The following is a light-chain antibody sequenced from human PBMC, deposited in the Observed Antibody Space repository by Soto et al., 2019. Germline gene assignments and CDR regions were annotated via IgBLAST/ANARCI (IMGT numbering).Light chain of an antibody. CDR2: GAS. Sequence: EIVLTQSPGTLSLSPGERATLSCRASQSVSSSYLAWYQQKPGQAPRLLIYGASSWAAGIPDRFSGSGSGTDFTLTISRLEPEDFAVDYCQQYGSSPKTFGQGTKVEI. CDR3: QQYGSSPKT. CDR1: QSVSSSY. J-gene: IGKJ1*01. V-gene: IGKV3-20*01.